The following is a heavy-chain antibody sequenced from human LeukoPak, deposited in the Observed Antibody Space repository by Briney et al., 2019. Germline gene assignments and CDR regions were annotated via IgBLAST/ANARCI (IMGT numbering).Heavy chain of an antibody. D-gene: IGHD3-10*01. CDR2: ISSRSRTI. Sequence: GESLKISCRASGFNFSAYSMNWVRQAPGKGLEWVSYISSRSRTIYYADSVKGRFIISGDNAKNSLYLQMSSLRAEDTAFYYCARGRQRGSASGSGSSSSWGQGTLVTVSS. V-gene: IGHV3-48*01. CDR1: GFNFSAYS. J-gene: IGHJ4*02. CDR3: ARGRQRGSASGSGSSSS.